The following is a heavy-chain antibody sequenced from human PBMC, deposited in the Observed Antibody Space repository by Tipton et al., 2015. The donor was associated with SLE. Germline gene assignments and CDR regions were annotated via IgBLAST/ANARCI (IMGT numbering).Heavy chain of an antibody. V-gene: IGHV4-61*02. Sequence: TLSLTCTVSGGSISSGSYYWSWIRQPAGKGLEWIGRIFSRGTTNSNPSLKSRVTISMDTSKSQFPLKLTSVTAADTAVYYCARHPRHITASGTWPKGGSQHWGQGTLVTVSS. CDR1: GGSISSGSYY. D-gene: IGHD3-10*01. CDR3: ARHPRHITASGTWPKGGSQH. J-gene: IGHJ1*01. CDR2: IFSRGTT.